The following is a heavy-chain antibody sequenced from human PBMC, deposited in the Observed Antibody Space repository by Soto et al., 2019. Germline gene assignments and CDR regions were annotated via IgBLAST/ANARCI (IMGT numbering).Heavy chain of an antibody. D-gene: IGHD1-26*01. CDR1: GFTFSSFA. CDR2: ISYDGSNT. Sequence: QVQLVESGGGVLQPGRSRRLSCAASGFTFSSFAMHWVRQAPGKGLEWVAFISYDGSNTYYADSVKGRVTISRDNSKKTVYLEINSLRAEDTAVYHCAKDLTLGIVGAWGHYFEYWGQGTLVTVSS. CDR3: AKDLTLGIVGAWGHYFEY. V-gene: IGHV3-30-3*01. J-gene: IGHJ4*02.